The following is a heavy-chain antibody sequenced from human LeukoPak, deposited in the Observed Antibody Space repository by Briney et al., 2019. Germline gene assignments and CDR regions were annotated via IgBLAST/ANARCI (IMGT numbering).Heavy chain of an antibody. Sequence: SVKVSCKASGGTFSSYAISWVRQAPGQGLGWMGGIIPIFGTANYAQKFQGRVTITADESTSTAYMELSSLRSEDTAVYYCARGRGRGMVDPEYDYWGQGTLVTVSS. CDR3: ARGRGRGMVDPEYDY. D-gene: IGHD2-15*01. CDR1: GGTFSSYA. CDR2: IIPIFGTA. V-gene: IGHV1-69*01. J-gene: IGHJ4*02.